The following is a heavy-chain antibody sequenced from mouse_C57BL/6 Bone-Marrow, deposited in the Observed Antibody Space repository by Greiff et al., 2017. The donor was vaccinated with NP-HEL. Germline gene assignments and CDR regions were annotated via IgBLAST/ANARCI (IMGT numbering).Heavy chain of an antibody. V-gene: IGHV1-19*01. CDR3: ARWNYGSSYEDLGY. Sequence: EVQLQQSGPVLVKPGASVKMSCKASGYTFTDYYMNWVQQSHGKSLEWIGVINPYNGGTSYNQTFTGKATLTVYKSSSTACVELNSLTSEDAAIDYCARWNYGSSYEDLGYWGQGTLVTVSA. CDR2: INPYNGGT. D-gene: IGHD1-1*01. J-gene: IGHJ3*01. CDR1: GYTFTDYY.